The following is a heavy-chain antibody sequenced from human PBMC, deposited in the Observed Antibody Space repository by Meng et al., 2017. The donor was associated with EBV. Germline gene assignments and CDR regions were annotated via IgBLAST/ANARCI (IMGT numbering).Heavy chain of an antibody. D-gene: IGHD6-19*01. CDR1: GYTFTGYY. J-gene: IGHJ4*02. CDR2: INPNSGGT. CDR3: ARVGIAVAGTGDY. V-gene: IGHV1-2*06. Sequence: QGQLGQAGAEVTKPGGSGKVSCKASGYTFTGYYMHWVRQAPGQGLEWMGRINPNSGGTNYAQKFQGRGTMTRDTSISTAYMELSRLRSDDTAVYYCARVGIAVAGTGDYWGQGTLVTVSS.